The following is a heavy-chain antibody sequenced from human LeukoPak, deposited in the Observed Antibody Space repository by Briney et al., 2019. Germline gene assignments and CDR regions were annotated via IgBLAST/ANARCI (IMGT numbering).Heavy chain of an antibody. Sequence: ASVKVSCKASGYTFTGYYMHWVRQAPGQGLEWMGWINPNSGGTNYAQKFQGRVTMTRDTSTSTAYMELRSLRSDDTAVYYCARRAQVAWSSGYGMDVWGQGTTVTVSS. CDR1: GYTFTGYY. V-gene: IGHV1-2*02. J-gene: IGHJ6*02. CDR2: INPNSGGT. D-gene: IGHD3-22*01. CDR3: ARRAQVAWSSGYGMDV.